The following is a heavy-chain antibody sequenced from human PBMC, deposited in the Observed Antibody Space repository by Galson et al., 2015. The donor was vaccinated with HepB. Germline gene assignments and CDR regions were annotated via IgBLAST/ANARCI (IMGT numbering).Heavy chain of an antibody. J-gene: IGHJ4*02. CDR2: ISAYNGNT. D-gene: IGHD2-8*01. Sequence: SVKVSCKASGYTFTSYGISWVRQAPGQGLEWMGWISAYNGNTNYAQKLQGRVTMTTDTSTSTAYMELRSLRSDDTAVYYCARDLMVATSSYFDYWGQGTLVTVSS. V-gene: IGHV1-18*01. CDR1: GYTFTSYG. CDR3: ARDLMVATSSYFDY.